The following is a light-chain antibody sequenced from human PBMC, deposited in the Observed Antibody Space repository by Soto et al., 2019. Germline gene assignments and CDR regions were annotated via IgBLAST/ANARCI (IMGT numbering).Light chain of an antibody. CDR1: NNDVGAYDF. J-gene: IGLJ3*02. CDR3: SSYTTGSTWV. Sequence: QSVLTQPASVSGSPGQSITISCIGTNNDVGAYDFVSWYQQHPGKAPRLLIYEVINRPSGISNRFSGSKSAYTASLTISGLQAEDESDYYCSSYTTGSTWVFGGGTKVTVL. V-gene: IGLV2-14*01. CDR2: EVI.